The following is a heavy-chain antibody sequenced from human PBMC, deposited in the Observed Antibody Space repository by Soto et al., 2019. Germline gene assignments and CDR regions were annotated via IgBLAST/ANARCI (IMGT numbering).Heavy chain of an antibody. D-gene: IGHD2-2*01. CDR1: GDSFTSYA. J-gene: IGHJ6*02. CDR2: INAGNGNT. V-gene: IGHV1-3*01. CDR3: ATGFRVFVPAAIRKGVDLYGMDV. Sequence: ASVKVSCEACGDSFTSYAMHWVRQVPGQRLEWMGWINAGNGNTKYSQKFQGRVTITRDTSANTAYMELSSLRSEDTAVYYCATGFRVFVPAAIRKGVDLYGMDVWGQGTTVTVSS.